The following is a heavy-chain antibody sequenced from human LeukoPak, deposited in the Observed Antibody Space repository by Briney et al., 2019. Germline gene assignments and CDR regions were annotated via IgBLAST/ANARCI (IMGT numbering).Heavy chain of an antibody. J-gene: IGHJ6*02. D-gene: IGHD5-18*01. V-gene: IGHV3-7*01. Sequence: SGGSLRLSCAASGFTFSSYWMSWVRQAPGKGLEWVANIKQDGSEKYYVDSVKGRFTISRDNAKNSLYLQMNSLRAEDTAVYYCARALTGYSYGLELWPVVYYGMDVWGQGTTVTVSS. CDR3: ARALTGYSYGLELWPVVYYGMDV. CDR1: GFTFSSYW. CDR2: IKQDGSEK.